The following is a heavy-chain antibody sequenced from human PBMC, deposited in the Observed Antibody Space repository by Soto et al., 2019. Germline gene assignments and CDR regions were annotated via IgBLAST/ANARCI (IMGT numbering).Heavy chain of an antibody. CDR1: GFTFSSYS. CDR2: ISSSSSYI. D-gene: IGHD3-3*01. Sequence: GGSLRLSVAASGFTFSSYSMNWVRQATGKWLEWVSSISSSSSYIYYADSVKGLFTISRDNAKNSLYLQMKSLRDEDTAVYYCATWPTIFGVVNHPHYFDYWGQGTLVTVSS. CDR3: ATWPTIFGVVNHPHYFDY. J-gene: IGHJ4*02. V-gene: IGHV3-21*01.